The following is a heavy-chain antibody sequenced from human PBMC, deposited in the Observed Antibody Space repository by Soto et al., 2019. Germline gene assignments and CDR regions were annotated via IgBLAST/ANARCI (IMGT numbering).Heavy chain of an antibody. Sequence: QVQLVESGGGVVQPGRSLRLSCAASGFTFSSYGMHWVRQAPGKGLEWVAVIWYDGSNKYYADSVKGRFTISRDNSKNTLYLQMNSLRAEDTAVYYCARGDTVTTSPDYWGQGTLVTVSS. CDR2: IWYDGSNK. CDR3: ARGDTVTTSPDY. CDR1: GFTFSSYG. V-gene: IGHV3-33*01. J-gene: IGHJ4*02. D-gene: IGHD4-17*01.